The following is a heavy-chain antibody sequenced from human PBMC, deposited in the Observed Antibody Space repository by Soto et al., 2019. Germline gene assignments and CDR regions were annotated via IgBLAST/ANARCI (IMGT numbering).Heavy chain of an antibody. V-gene: IGHV4-4*02. D-gene: IGHD6-19*01. J-gene: IGHJ4*02. CDR3: ARSFGWYAIDY. CDR1: GDSISTNYF. Sequence: QVLLQESGPGLVQPSGTLSLSCAVSGDSISTNYFWGWVRQPPGKGLEWVGDISHSGSVNYNPSLKSRVTISIEKSKNQFSLKLNSVTAADTAVYYCARSFGWYAIDYWGQGTLVIVSS. CDR2: ISHSGSV.